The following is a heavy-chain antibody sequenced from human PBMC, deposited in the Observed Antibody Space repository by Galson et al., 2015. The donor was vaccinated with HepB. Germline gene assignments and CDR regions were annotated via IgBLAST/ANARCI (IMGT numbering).Heavy chain of an antibody. CDR3: AREAAGIAVAGCDY. CDR2: ISSSSSTI. Sequence: SLRLSCAASGFTFSSYSMNWVRQAPGKGLEWVSYISSSSSTIYYADSVKGRFTISRDNAKNSLYLQMNSLRAEDTAVYYCAREAAGIAVAGCDYWGQGTLVTVSS. CDR1: GFTFSSYS. J-gene: IGHJ4*02. V-gene: IGHV3-48*01. D-gene: IGHD6-19*01.